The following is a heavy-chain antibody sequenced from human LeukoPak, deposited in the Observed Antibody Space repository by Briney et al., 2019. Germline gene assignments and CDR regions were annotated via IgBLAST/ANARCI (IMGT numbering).Heavy chain of an antibody. D-gene: IGHD2-2*01. CDR3: ARVDIVVVPAAMTYYYYGMDV. J-gene: IGHJ6*02. V-gene: IGHV1-8*01. CDR1: GYTFTSYD. CDR2: MNPNRGNT. Sequence: ASVRVSCKASGYTFTSYDINWVRQATGQGREWMGCMNPNRGNTGYAQKFQGRVTMTRNTSISTAYMELSSLRSEDTAVYYCARVDIVVVPAAMTYYYYGMDVWGQGTTVTVSS.